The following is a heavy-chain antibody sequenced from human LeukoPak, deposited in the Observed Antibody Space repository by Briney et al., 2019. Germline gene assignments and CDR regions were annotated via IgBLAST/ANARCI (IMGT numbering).Heavy chain of an antibody. J-gene: IGHJ5*02. CDR1: GYTFTSYA. Sequence: GASVKVSCKASGYTFTSYAMNWVRQAPGQGLEWMGWINTNTGNPTYAQGFTGRFVFSLDTSVSTAYLQISSLKAEDTAVYYCARGGRWDTAGDGYNWFDPWGQGTLVTVSS. CDR3: ARGGRWDTAGDGYNWFDP. D-gene: IGHD5-18*01. V-gene: IGHV7-4-1*02. CDR2: INTNTGNP.